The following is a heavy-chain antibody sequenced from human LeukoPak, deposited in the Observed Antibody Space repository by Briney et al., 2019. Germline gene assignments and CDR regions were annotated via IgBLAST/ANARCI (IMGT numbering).Heavy chain of an antibody. CDR3: ARTANFAAGYYIDY. Sequence: GGSLRLSCAASGFTFSSYTMNWVRQAPGKGLEWVSSISGSSRHKYYADTVKGRFTISRDNAKNSLYLQMNSLRAEDTAVYYCARTANFAAGYYIDYWGQGTLVTVSS. V-gene: IGHV3-21*01. CDR2: ISGSSRHK. CDR1: GFTFSSYT. D-gene: IGHD6-13*01. J-gene: IGHJ4*02.